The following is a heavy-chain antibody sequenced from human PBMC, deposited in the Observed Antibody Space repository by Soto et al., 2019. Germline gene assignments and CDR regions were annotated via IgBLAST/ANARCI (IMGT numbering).Heavy chain of an antibody. J-gene: IGHJ5*02. V-gene: IGHV4-39*01. D-gene: IGHD2-2*01. CDR3: ARYGVVPAVINWFDP. Sequence: QLQLQESGPGLVKPSETLSLTCTVFGGSISSSSYYWGWIRQPPGKGLEWIGSIYYSGSTYYNPSLKSRVTISVDTSKNQFSLKLSSVTAADTAVYYCARYGVVPAVINWFDPWGQGTLVTVSS. CDR1: GGSISSSSYY. CDR2: IYYSGST.